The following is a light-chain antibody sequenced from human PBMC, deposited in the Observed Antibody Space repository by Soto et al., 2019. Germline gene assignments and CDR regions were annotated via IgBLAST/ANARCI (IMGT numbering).Light chain of an antibody. CDR1: QSIVTW. V-gene: IGKV1-5*01. J-gene: IGKJ1*01. Sequence: DIQMTQSPSTLSASVGDRVTITCRASQSIVTWLAWYQQKPGKAPKVLTYDASSLQSGVPSRFSGSGSGTEFTLTISSLQPDDFAAYYCQQYSSDFKTFGQGTKVDIK. CDR2: DAS. CDR3: QQYSSDFKT.